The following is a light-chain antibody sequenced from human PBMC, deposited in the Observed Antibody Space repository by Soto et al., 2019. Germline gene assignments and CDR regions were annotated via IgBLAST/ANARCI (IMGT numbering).Light chain of an antibody. Sequence: EIVLTQSPATLSLSPGERATLSCRASQSVSSYLAWYQQKPGQAPRLLIYDASNRATGIPARFSGSGSGTDFTLTISSLEPEDFAVYYCQQRSNWPLRDTFGGGTKVEIK. CDR1: QSVSSY. CDR3: QQRSNWPLRDT. J-gene: IGKJ4*01. V-gene: IGKV3-11*01. CDR2: DAS.